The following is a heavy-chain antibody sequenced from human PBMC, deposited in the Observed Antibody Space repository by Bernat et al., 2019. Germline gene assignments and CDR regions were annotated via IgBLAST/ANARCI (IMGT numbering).Heavy chain of an antibody. CDR2: IYYSGST. V-gene: IGHV4-39*01. CDR1: GGSISSSSYY. D-gene: IGHD6-6*01. Sequence: QLQLQESGPGLVKPSETLSLTCTVSGGSISSSSYYWGWIRQPPGKGLEWIGSIYYSGSTYYNPSLKSRVTISVDTSKNQFSLKLSSVTAADTAVYYCARRRRSSLSNWFDPWGQGTLVTVSS. CDR3: ARRRRSSLSNWFDP. J-gene: IGHJ5*02.